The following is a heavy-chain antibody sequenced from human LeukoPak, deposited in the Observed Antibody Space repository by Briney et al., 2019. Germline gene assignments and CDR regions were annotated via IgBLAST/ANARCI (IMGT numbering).Heavy chain of an antibody. CDR1: GYSISSGYY. V-gene: IGHV4-38-2*02. CDR2: IYHSGST. D-gene: IGHD2-21*02. Sequence: SETLSLTCTVSGYSISSGYYWGWIRQPPGKGLEWIGSIYHSGSTYYNPSLKSRVTISVDTSKNQFSLKLSSVTAADTAVYYCARGRNCGGDCYYFAYWGQGTLVTVSS. J-gene: IGHJ4*02. CDR3: ARGRNCGGDCYYFAY.